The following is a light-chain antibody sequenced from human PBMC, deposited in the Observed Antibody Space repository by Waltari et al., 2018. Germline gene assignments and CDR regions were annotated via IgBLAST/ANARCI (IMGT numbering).Light chain of an antibody. Sequence: VLTQSPGTLSLSPGERATLSCRASQSVSSSYLAWYQQKPGQAPRLLIYGASSRATGIPDRFSGSGSGTDFTLTINTLEPEDFAVYYCQQYGSSFTFGPGTKVDIK. J-gene: IGKJ3*01. CDR1: QSVSSSY. CDR2: GAS. V-gene: IGKV3-20*01. CDR3: QQYGSSFT.